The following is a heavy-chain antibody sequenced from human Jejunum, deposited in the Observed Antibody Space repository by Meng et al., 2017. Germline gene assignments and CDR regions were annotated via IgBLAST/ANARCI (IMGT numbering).Heavy chain of an antibody. CDR1: GFTFSTYW. D-gene: IGHD3-10*01. J-gene: IGHJ4*02. V-gene: IGHV3-74*01. CDR2: INTAGTTT. Sequence: GESLKISCAGSGFTFSTYWMHWVRQGPGKGLVWVSHINTAGTTTTYADYVKGRFTISRDNAKNTLYLQMDSRRAEDTAVYYCSRSYGSEKILDYWGQGPLVTVSS. CDR3: SRSYGSEKILDY.